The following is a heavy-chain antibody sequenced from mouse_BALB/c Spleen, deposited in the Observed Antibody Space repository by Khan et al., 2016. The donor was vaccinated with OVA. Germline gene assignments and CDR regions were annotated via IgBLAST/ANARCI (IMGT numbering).Heavy chain of an antibody. Sequence: EVQLQESGPGLVKPSQSLSLTCTVTGYSITRDYAWNWIRQFPGNKLEWMGYISNSGSTSYNPSLKSRISITRDTSKNQFFLQLNSVNTEDTATYYCASELGRYYAMDYWGQGTSVTVSS. CDR1: GYSITRDYA. J-gene: IGHJ4*01. D-gene: IGHD4-1*01. CDR3: ASELGRYYAMDY. V-gene: IGHV3-2*02. CDR2: ISNSGST.